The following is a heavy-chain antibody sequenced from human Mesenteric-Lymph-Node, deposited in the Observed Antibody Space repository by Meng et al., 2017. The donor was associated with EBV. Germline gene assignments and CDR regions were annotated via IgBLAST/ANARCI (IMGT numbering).Heavy chain of an antibody. Sequence: QVQLVQSGSEWKKPGAAVKVSCKASGYTFTNYALTWVRQAPGQGLGWLGWINTNTGNPTYAPGFAGRYVFSLDTSVSTAYLQISSLKADDSAVYYCARDSEGNDLSFDYWGQGTLVTVSS. J-gene: IGHJ4*02. D-gene: IGHD2-21*02. CDR1: GYTFTNYA. CDR2: INTNTGNP. CDR3: ARDSEGNDLSFDY. V-gene: IGHV7-4-1*02.